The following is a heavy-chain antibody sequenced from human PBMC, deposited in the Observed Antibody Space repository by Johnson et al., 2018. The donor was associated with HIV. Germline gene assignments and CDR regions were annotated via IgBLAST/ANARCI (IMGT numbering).Heavy chain of an antibody. J-gene: IGHJ3*02. CDR1: GYSFRNSA. D-gene: IGHD6-19*01. CDR2: IWSDGTNK. V-gene: IGHV3-33*06. Sequence: QVQLVESGGGVVQPGRSLRLSCVASGYSFRNSAMHWVRQAPGKGLEWVATIWSDGTNKYYADSVKGRFTISRDNSKNTLYLQMNSLRAEDTAVYYCAKDLELAPGTARAVGGSFDIWGQGTMVTVSS. CDR3: AKDLELAPGTARAVGGSFDI.